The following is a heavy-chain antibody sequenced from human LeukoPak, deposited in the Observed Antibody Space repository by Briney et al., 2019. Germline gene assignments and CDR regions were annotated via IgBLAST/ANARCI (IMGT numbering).Heavy chain of an antibody. CDR2: INHSGST. V-gene: IGHV4-34*01. Sequence: PSETLSLTCAVYGGSFSGYYWSWIRQPPGKGLEWIGEINHSGSTNYNPSLKSRVTISVDTSKNQFSLKLSSVTAADTAVYYCARATVVVAAFDYWGQGTLVTVSS. D-gene: IGHD2-15*01. CDR1: GGSFSGYY. J-gene: IGHJ4*02. CDR3: ARATVVVAAFDY.